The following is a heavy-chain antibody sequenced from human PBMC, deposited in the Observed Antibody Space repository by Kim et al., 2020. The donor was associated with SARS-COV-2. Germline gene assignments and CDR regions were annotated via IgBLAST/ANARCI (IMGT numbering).Heavy chain of an antibody. Sequence: SETLSLTCTVSGYSISSGYYWGWIRQPPGKGLEWIGSIYHSGSTYYNPSLKSRVTISVDTSKNQFSLKLSSVTAADTAVYYCARDGGNRYYDFWSGYRPHPNYGMDVWGQGTTVTVSS. CDR3: ARDGGNRYYDFWSGYRPHPNYGMDV. CDR2: IYHSGST. CDR1: GYSISSGYY. J-gene: IGHJ6*02. D-gene: IGHD3-3*01. V-gene: IGHV4-38-2*02.